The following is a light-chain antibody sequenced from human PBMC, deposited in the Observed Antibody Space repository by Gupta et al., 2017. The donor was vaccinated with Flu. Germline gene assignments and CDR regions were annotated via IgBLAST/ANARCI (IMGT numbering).Light chain of an antibody. CDR3: QQCVRVPLT. Sequence: DIQMTQSPSSLSASVGDRVTITCRASQSVSGYVNWYQQRPGKAPKLLISDVSNLHSGVPSPFRGSGSGTDFTLTISKLQAEDSATYYCQQCVRVPLTFGSGTKVDIK. CDR1: QSVSGY. V-gene: IGKV1-39*01. J-gene: IGKJ4*01. CDR2: DVS.